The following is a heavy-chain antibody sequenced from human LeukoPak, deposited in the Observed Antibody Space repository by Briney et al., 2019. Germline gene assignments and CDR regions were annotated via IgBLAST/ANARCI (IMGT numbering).Heavy chain of an antibody. CDR3: ARADFIDAGPYLIGP. D-gene: IGHD3-3*01. Sequence: ASVRVSCKTSGYSFTDYYIHWVRQAPGQGLEWMGWINTKSGRTSSARKFQGRVTMTRDPSVTTVYMDLAWLTSDDTVIYFCARADFIDAGPYLIGPWGQGTLVTVSS. CDR2: INTKSGRT. CDR1: GYSFTDYY. J-gene: IGHJ5*02. V-gene: IGHV1-2*02.